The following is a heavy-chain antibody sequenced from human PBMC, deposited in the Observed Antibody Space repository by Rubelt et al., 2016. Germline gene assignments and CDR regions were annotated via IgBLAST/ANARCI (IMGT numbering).Heavy chain of an antibody. CDR2: ISYDGSNK. Sequence: SYAMHWVRQAPGKGLEWVAVISYDGSNKYYADSMKGRFTISRDNSKNTLYLQMNSLRPEDTAVYSCASSGWYSLQWFDPWGQGTLVTVSS. CDR3: ASSGWYSLQWFDP. D-gene: IGHD6-19*01. CDR1: SYA. V-gene: IGHV3-30*04. J-gene: IGHJ5*02.